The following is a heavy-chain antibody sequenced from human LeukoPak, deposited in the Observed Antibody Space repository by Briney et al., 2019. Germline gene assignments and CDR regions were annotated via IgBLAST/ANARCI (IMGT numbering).Heavy chain of an antibody. V-gene: IGHV3-48*04. Sequence: GGSLRLSCAASGFTFSSYSMNWVRQAPGKGLEWVSYISSSGSTIYYADSVKGRFTISRDNAKNSLYLQMNSLRAEDTAVYYCARDLGYCSSTSCPKYYYYYYGMDVWGQGTTVTVSS. CDR3: ARDLGYCSSTSCPKYYYYYYGMDV. CDR1: GFTFSSYS. D-gene: IGHD2-2*01. J-gene: IGHJ6*02. CDR2: ISSSGSTI.